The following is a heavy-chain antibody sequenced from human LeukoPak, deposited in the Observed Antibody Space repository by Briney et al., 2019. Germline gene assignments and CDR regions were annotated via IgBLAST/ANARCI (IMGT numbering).Heavy chain of an antibody. V-gene: IGHV3-33*06. J-gene: IGHJ4*02. CDR2: IWYDGNNK. CDR1: GFTFSSYG. CDR3: VKDRTGTYTLDY. Sequence: PGGSLRLSCAASGFTFSSYGMHWVRQAPGKGLEWVAVIWYDGNNKYYADFVKGRFTISRDNSKNTLYLQLNSLRAEDTAVYYCVKDRTGTYTLDYWGQGTLVTVSS. D-gene: IGHD3-10*01.